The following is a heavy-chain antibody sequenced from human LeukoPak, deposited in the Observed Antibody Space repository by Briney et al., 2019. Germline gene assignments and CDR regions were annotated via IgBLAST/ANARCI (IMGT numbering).Heavy chain of an antibody. Sequence: SETLSLTCAVYGGSFSGYYWSWIRQPPGKGLEWIGYIYYSGSTNYNPSLKSRVTISVDTSKNEFSLKLSSVTAADTAVYYCARLGCSGGSCYDHYWGQGTLVTVSS. D-gene: IGHD2-15*01. CDR2: IYYSGST. J-gene: IGHJ4*02. CDR3: ARLGCSGGSCYDHY. V-gene: IGHV4-59*08. CDR1: GGSFSGYY.